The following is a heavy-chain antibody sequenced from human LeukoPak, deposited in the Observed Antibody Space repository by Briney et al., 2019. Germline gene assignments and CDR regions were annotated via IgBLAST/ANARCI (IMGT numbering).Heavy chain of an antibody. CDR3: AKEYGSGSYYYDY. Sequence: GGSLRLSCAASGFTFSSYAMTWVRQAPGKGLEWVSAISTSGGSTYYSDSVKGRFTISRANSKNTPYLQMNSLRAEDTAVYYCAKEYGSGSYYYDYWGQGTLVTVSS. CDR2: ISTSGGST. V-gene: IGHV3-23*01. CDR1: GFTFSSYA. D-gene: IGHD3-10*01. J-gene: IGHJ4*02.